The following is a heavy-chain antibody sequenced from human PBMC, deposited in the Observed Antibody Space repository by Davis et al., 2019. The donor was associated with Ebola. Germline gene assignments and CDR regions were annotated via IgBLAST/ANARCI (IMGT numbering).Heavy chain of an antibody. CDR3: ARVRLSGITSGFDC. CDR1: GCPISSYY. V-gene: IGHV4-59*08. Sequence: SATLSPTFTAPGCPISSYYWSSIRQHPGKGLEWHGYIYYSVSTHYNPSLKSRVTLSVDSFKNQSSLKLSSVTEADTAGYYSARVRLSGITSGFDCWGQGTLVTVSS. CDR2: IYYSVST. D-gene: IGHD1-26*01. J-gene: IGHJ5*01.